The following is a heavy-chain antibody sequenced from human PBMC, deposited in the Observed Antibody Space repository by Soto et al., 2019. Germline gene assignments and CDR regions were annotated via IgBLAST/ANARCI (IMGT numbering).Heavy chain of an antibody. CDR3: ARESYYDSSGYYARHDAFDI. V-gene: IGHV4-31*02. Sequence: AWCVRWTGSGGLMSRGGYYWSWIRQDPGKGLEWIGYIYYSGSTYYNPSLKSRVTISVDTSKNQFSLKLSSVTAADTAVYYCARESYYDSSGYYARHDAFDIWGQGTMVT. CDR1: GGLMSRGGYY. J-gene: IGHJ3*02. D-gene: IGHD3-22*01. CDR2: IYYSGST.